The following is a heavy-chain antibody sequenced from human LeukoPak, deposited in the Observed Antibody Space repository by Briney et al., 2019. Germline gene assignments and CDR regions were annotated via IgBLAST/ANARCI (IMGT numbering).Heavy chain of an antibody. D-gene: IGHD2-2*01. J-gene: IGHJ6*02. Sequence: GESLKISCKGSGNTFTIYWIGWVRQMPGKGLEWMGLIYPGDSDTRYSPSFQGQVTISADKSISTAYLQWSSLKASDSAMYYCARWGGPAAMGNRMDVRGQGTTVTVSS. CDR2: IYPGDSDT. CDR3: ARWGGPAAMGNRMDV. CDR1: GNTFTIYW. V-gene: IGHV5-51*01.